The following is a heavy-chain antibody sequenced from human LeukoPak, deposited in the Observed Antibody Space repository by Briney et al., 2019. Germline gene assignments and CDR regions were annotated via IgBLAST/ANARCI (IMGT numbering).Heavy chain of an antibody. CDR2: MKANRVNT. J-gene: IGHJ5*02. D-gene: IGHD1-14*01. Sequence: GSVRVSCKASGDTFSNYDINWGRQAPGRRGEWRGYMKANRVNTDYAQKFQGTVSMTRNISISTPYLELRSLRSEDTSVYYCVRVKTTSLFDPWGQGTLVTVSS. CDR3: VRVKTTSLFDP. V-gene: IGHV1-8*01. CDR1: GDTFSNYD.